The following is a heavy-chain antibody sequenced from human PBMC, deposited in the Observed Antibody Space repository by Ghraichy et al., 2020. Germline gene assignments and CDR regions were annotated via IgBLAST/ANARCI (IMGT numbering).Heavy chain of an antibody. CDR3: AKDGSVTIFGVVMGRFDY. V-gene: IGHV3-23*01. Sequence: GGSLRLSCAASGFTFNSYAMSWVRQAPGKGLEWVSVISGSGGSTYYADSVKGRFTISRDNSKNTLYLQMNSLRAEDTAVYYCAKDGSVTIFGVVMGRFDYWGQGTLVTVSS. CDR1: GFTFNSYA. CDR2: ISGSGGST. J-gene: IGHJ4*02. D-gene: IGHD3-3*01.